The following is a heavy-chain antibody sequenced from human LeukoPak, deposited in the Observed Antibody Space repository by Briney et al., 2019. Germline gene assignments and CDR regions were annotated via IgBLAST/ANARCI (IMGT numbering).Heavy chain of an antibody. CDR2: IWYDGSNK. CDR3: ARERQQLVFWFDP. J-gene: IGHJ5*02. CDR1: GFTFSSYG. V-gene: IGHV3-33*01. D-gene: IGHD6-13*01. Sequence: GGSLRLSCAASGFTFSSYGMHGVRQAPGKGLEWVAVIWYDGSNKYYADSVKGRFTISRDNSKNTLYLQMNSLRAEDTAVYYCARERQQLVFWFDPWGQGTLVTVSS.